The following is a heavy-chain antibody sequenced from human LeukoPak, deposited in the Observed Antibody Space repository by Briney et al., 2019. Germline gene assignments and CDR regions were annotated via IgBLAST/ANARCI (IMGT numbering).Heavy chain of an antibody. D-gene: IGHD5-18*01. V-gene: IGHV3-30*02. CDR3: AKERDTAMVTIDY. Sequence: SCKASGYTFTDYYMHWVRQAPGKGLEWVAFIRYDGSNKYYADSVKGRFTISRDNSKNTLYLQMNSLRAEDTAVYYCAKERDTAMVTIDYWGQGTLVTVSS. CDR1: GYTFTDYY. CDR2: IRYDGSNK. J-gene: IGHJ4*02.